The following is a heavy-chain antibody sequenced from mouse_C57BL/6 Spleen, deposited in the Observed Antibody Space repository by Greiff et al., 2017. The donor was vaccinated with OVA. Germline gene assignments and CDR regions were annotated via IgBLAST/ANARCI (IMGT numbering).Heavy chain of an antibody. CDR1: GYTFTDYE. CDR3: TREYLGLRGFAD. J-gene: IGHJ3*01. V-gene: IGHV1-15*01. Sequence: QVQLQQSGAELVRPGASVTLSCKASGYTFTDYEMHWVKQTPVHGLEWIGAIDPETGGTAYNQKFKGKAILTADKSSSTAYMELRSLTSEDSAVYYCTREYLGLRGFADWGNVTLVTVSA. D-gene: IGHD2-4*01. CDR2: IDPETGGT.